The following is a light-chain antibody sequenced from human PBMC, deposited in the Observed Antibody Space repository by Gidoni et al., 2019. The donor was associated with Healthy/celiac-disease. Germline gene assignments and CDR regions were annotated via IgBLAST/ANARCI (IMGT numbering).Light chain of an antibody. CDR1: KMGDNY. CDR2: QDS. CDR3: QAWASSPFVV. J-gene: IGLJ2*01. V-gene: IGLV3-1*01. Sequence: SYELTQPPSVSVSPGQTASITCSGDKMGDNYACWYQQKPGQYPVLVIYQDSKRPSGIPERFSGSNSGNTATLTISGTQAMDEAVYYCQAWASSPFVVFGGGTKLTVL.